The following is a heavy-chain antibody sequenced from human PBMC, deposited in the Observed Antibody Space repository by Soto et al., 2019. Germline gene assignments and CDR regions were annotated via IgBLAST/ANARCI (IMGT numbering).Heavy chain of an antibody. J-gene: IGHJ5*02. CDR1: GYTFTSYG. Sequence: ASVKVSCKASGYTFTSYGISWVRQAPGQGLEWMGWISAYNGNTNYAQKLQGRVTMTPDTSTSTAYMELRSLRSDDTAVYYCARDAQYQLLPVNWFDPWGQGTLVTVSS. D-gene: IGHD2-2*01. V-gene: IGHV1-18*01. CDR3: ARDAQYQLLPVNWFDP. CDR2: ISAYNGNT.